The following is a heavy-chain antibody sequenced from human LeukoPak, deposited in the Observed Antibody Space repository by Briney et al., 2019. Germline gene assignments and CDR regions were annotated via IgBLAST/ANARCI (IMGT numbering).Heavy chain of an antibody. CDR2: IIPIFGTA. V-gene: IGHV1-69*05. J-gene: IGHJ4*02. D-gene: IGHD3-22*01. CDR3: ARESGDLDYYDSSGYPDC. CDR1: GGTFSSFA. Sequence: SVKVSCKASGGTFSSFAISWVRQAPGQGLEWMGRIIPIFGTANYAQKFQGRVTITTDESTSTAYMELSSLRSEDTAVYYCARESGDLDYYDSSGYPDCWGQGTLVTVSS.